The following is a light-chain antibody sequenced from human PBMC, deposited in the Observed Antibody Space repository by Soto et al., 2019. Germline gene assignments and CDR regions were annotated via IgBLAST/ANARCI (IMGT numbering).Light chain of an antibody. J-gene: IGKJ1*01. CDR2: GAS. CDR3: QQYYNWPLT. CDR1: QSVSNN. Sequence: ERVTTQSPASLSVSPGESATLSCRASQSVSNNLAWYHQKPGQAPRVLIYGASIRATGVPARFSGSGSGTEFTLTISSLQSEDFALFYCQQYYNWPLTFGQGTKVDIK. V-gene: IGKV3-15*01.